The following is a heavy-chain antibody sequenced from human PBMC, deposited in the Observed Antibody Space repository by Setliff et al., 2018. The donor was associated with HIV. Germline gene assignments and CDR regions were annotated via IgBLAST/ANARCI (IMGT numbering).Heavy chain of an antibody. CDR3: ATGGDSYDPGAFDM. V-gene: IGHV1-18*01. Sequence: GASVKVSCKASGYTFTSYGISWVRQAPGQGLEWMGWISAYNGNTNYAQKLQGRVTMTTDTSTSTAYLELRSLRSDDTAVYYCATGGDSYDPGAFDMWGQGTKVTVSS. J-gene: IGHJ3*02. CDR2: ISAYNGNT. D-gene: IGHD5-18*01. CDR1: GYTFTSYG.